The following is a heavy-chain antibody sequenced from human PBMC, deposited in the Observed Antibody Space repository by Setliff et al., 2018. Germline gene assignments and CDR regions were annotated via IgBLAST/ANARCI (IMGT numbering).Heavy chain of an antibody. D-gene: IGHD2-2*01. CDR1: GYTFTGYY. CDR3: ARDRGPSGYCSSTSCQGGYYYYYMDV. Sequence: ASVKVSCKASGYTFTGYYMHWVRQAPGQGLEWMGWINPNSGGTNYAQKFQGRVTMTRDTSISTAYVELSRLRSDDTAVYYCARDRGPSGYCSSTSCQGGYYYYYMDVWGKGTTVTVSS. J-gene: IGHJ6*03. CDR2: INPNSGGT. V-gene: IGHV1-2*02.